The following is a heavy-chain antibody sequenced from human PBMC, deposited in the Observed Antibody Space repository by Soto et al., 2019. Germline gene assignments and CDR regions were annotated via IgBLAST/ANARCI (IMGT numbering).Heavy chain of an antibody. Sequence: SETLSLTCVVSGGSFSTYYYNWIRQSPGKGLEWIGEINHSGSNNYSPSLKSRVTMSLDTSKNQFSLKLTSVTAADTAVYYCARGGSNDWQVAFDIWGQGTMVNVS. J-gene: IGHJ3*02. D-gene: IGHD3-9*01. CDR2: INHSGSN. V-gene: IGHV4-34*01. CDR3: ARGGSNDWQVAFDI. CDR1: GGSFSTYY.